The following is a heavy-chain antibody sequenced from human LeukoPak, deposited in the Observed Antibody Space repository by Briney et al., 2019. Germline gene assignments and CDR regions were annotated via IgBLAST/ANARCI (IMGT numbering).Heavy chain of an antibody. J-gene: IGHJ4*02. CDR1: GFTFSSYW. CDR3: ARRGWGGYSGYGYFDY. D-gene: IGHD5-12*01. CDR2: IKQDGSEK. V-gene: IGHV3-7*03. Sequence: GGSLRLSCAASGFTFSSYWMSWVRQAPGKGLEWVANIKQDGSEKYYVDSVKGRFTISRDNAKNSLYLQMNSLRAEDTAVYYCARRGWGGYSGYGYFDYWGQGTLVTVSS.